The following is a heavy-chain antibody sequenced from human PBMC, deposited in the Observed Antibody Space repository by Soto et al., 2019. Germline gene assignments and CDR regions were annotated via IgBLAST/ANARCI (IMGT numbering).Heavy chain of an antibody. CDR1: GFTFSSYA. V-gene: IGHV3-30-3*01. J-gene: IGHJ4*02. CDR2: ISYDGSNK. Sequence: QVQLVESGGGVVQPGRSLRLSCAASGFTFSSYAMHWVRQAPGKGLEWVAVISYDGSNKYYADSVKGRFTISRDNSKNTLYLEMNSLEAEDTAVYYCAGAKTHLMVRGVINIWPLGPDYWGQGTLVTVSS. CDR3: AGAKTHLMVRGVINIWPLGPDY. D-gene: IGHD3-10*01.